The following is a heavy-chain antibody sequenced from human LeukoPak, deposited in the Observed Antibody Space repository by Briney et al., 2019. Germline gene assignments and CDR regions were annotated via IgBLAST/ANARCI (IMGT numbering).Heavy chain of an antibody. D-gene: IGHD3-9*01. Sequence: SETLSLTCTVSGGSISSYYWSWIRQPPGKGLEWIGYIYYSGRTNYNPSLKSRVTISVDTSKNQFSLKLSSVTAADTAVYYCASPYYDILTGYNWFDPWGQGTLVTVSS. CDR3: ASPYYDILTGYNWFDP. CDR2: IYYSGRT. CDR1: GGSISSYY. V-gene: IGHV4-59*08. J-gene: IGHJ5*02.